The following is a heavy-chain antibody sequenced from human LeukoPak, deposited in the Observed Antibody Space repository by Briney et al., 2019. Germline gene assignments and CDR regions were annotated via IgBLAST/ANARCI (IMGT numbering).Heavy chain of an antibody. CDR3: AAHLQNWGPFDY. CDR2: INPSGTST. Sequence: ASVKVSCKASAYTFTGHYMHWVRQAPGQGLEWMGTINPSGTSTNYAQKFQGRVTMTRDTSTSTVYIELSGLRSEDTAVYYCAAHLQNWGPFDYWGQGTLVTVSS. V-gene: IGHV1-46*03. J-gene: IGHJ4*02. CDR1: AYTFTGHY. D-gene: IGHD7-27*01.